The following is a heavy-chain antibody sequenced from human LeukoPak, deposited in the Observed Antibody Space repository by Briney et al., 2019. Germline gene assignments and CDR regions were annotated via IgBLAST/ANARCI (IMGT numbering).Heavy chain of an antibody. J-gene: IGHJ4*02. D-gene: IGHD2-2*01. CDR3: ATLPTPVVLLPAALHY. Sequence: ASVKVSCKASGYTFTSYGISWVRQAPGQGLEWMGWISAYNGNTNYAQKLQGRVTMTTDTSTSTAYMELRSLRSDDTAVYYCATLPTPVVLLPAALHYWGQGTLITVSS. CDR1: GYTFTSYG. CDR2: ISAYNGNT. V-gene: IGHV1-18*01.